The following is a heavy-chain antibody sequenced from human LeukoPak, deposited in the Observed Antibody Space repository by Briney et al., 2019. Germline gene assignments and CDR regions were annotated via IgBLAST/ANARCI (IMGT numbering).Heavy chain of an antibody. CDR3: ARDQSGEWELLSGWWFDP. J-gene: IGHJ5*02. V-gene: IGHV1-46*01. Sequence: ASVKVSCKASGYTFSTHWMHWVRQAPGQGLEWMGIINRSGGFTSYAQKFQGRVTVTRDMSTSTVYMELSNLRSEDTAVYYCARDQSGEWELLSGWWFDPWGQGTLVTVSS. CDR2: INRSGGFT. D-gene: IGHD1-26*01. CDR1: GYTFSTHW.